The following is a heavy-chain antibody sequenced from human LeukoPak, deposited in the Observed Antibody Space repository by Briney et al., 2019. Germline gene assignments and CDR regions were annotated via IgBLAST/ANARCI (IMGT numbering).Heavy chain of an antibody. CDR1: GYTFSSYY. J-gene: IGHJ4*02. D-gene: IGHD4-17*01. CDR2: INVSGGST. CDR3: ARDKIGGGDYGMIDY. Sequence: ASVKVSCKASGYTFSSYYMHWVRQAPGQGLEWLGIINVSGGSTRYAQKLEGRVTVTRDTSTSTVYMELSSLRSEDTAVYYCARDKIGGGDYGMIDYWGQGTLVTVSS. V-gene: IGHV1-46*01.